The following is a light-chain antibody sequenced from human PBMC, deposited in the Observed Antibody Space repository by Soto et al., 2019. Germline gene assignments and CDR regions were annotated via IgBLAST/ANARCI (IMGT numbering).Light chain of an antibody. Sequence: EIVMTQSPATLSVSPGERATLSCRASQSVSSNLAWYQQKPGQAPRLLIYGASTRATGIPARFSGSGSGTEFILTISSLQSEDFAVYYCPQYNNWPPWTFGQGTKVEIK. CDR3: PQYNNWPPWT. CDR1: QSVSSN. V-gene: IGKV3-15*01. J-gene: IGKJ1*01. CDR2: GAS.